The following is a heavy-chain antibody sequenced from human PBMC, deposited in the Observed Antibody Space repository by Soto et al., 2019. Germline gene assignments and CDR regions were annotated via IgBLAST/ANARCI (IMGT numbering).Heavy chain of an antibody. CDR3: ARVVDYYDSSGYLDY. CDR2: IIPILGIA. Sequence: ASVKVSCKASGGTFSSYTISWVRQAPGQGLEWMGRIIPILGIANYAQKFQGRVTITADKSTSTAYMELSSLRSEDTAVYYCARVVDYYDSSGYLDYWGQGTLVTVSS. CDR1: GGTFSSYT. D-gene: IGHD3-22*01. J-gene: IGHJ4*02. V-gene: IGHV1-69*02.